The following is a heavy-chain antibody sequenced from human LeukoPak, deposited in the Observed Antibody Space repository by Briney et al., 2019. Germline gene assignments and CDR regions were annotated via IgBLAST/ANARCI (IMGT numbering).Heavy chain of an antibody. Sequence: GESLKISCKGSGSIFTTYWIGWVRPMPGKGLEWMGIIYPGDSDTRYSPSFQGQVTISADKSISTAYLQWSSLKASDTAMYYCATPYTTSSIAYWGQGTLVTVSS. V-gene: IGHV5-51*01. CDR2: IYPGDSDT. D-gene: IGHD6-6*01. CDR1: GSIFTTYW. CDR3: ATPYTTSSIAY. J-gene: IGHJ4*02.